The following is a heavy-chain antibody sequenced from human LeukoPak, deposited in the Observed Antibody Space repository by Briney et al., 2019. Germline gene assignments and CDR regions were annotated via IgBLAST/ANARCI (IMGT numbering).Heavy chain of an antibody. J-gene: IGHJ4*02. CDR2: INGDGRTT. Sequence: GGSLRLSCAASGFTFSSYWMHWVRQAPGKGLVWVSRINGDGRTTSYADSVKGRFTISRDNPKNTLYLQMNSLRAEDTAVYYCASCSGGSCYSGPFAYWGQGTLVTVSS. D-gene: IGHD2-15*01. V-gene: IGHV3-74*01. CDR3: ASCSGGSCYSGPFAY. CDR1: GFTFSSYW.